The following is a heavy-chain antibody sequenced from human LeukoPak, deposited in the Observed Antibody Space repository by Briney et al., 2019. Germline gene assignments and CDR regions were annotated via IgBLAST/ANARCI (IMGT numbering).Heavy chain of an antibody. CDR1: GGSISSYD. CDR3: ARSRVVVSPFDY. J-gene: IGHJ4*02. CDR2: IYYSGST. D-gene: IGHD3-22*01. V-gene: IGHV4-59*01. Sequence: SETLSLACTVSGGSISSYDWGWIRQPPRKGLGWIGYIYYSGSTNYNPSLKSRVTISVDTSKNQFSLKLSSVTAADTAVYYCARSRVVVSPFDYWGQGTLVTVSS.